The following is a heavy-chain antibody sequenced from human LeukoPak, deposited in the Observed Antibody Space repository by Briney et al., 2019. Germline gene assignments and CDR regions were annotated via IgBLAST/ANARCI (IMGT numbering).Heavy chain of an antibody. J-gene: IGHJ4*02. V-gene: IGHV3-7*01. CDR1: GFTFSMYW. Sequence: GGSLRLSCTVSGFTFSMYWMSWVRQAPGKGLEWVANIKQDGSEKYYADSVKGRFTISRDNAKNSLYLLMNSLRAEDTAVYYCARTVGTGWNYWGQGTLVTVSS. D-gene: IGHD7-27*01. CDR3: ARTVGTGWNY. CDR2: IKQDGSEK.